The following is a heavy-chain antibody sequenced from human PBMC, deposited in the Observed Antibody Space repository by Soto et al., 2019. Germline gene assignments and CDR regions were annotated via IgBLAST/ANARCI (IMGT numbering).Heavy chain of an antibody. CDR1: GGTFSTYH. Sequence: QVQLVQSGAEVKKPGSSVKVSCKASGGTFSTYHINWVRQAPGQGLEYMGGIIPKFGTTNYAQKFRGTVTITADESTSTAYMELNKLRSEDTAVYYCARGASNSTGWYLWFDPWGQGTLVTVSS. D-gene: IGHD6-19*01. J-gene: IGHJ5*02. CDR3: ARGASNSTGWYLWFDP. CDR2: IIPKFGTT. V-gene: IGHV1-69*01.